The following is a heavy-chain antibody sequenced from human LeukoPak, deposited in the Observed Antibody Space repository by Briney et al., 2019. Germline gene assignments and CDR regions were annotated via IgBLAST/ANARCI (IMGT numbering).Heavy chain of an antibody. Sequence: SGTLSLTCDVSGGSTSSNNWWSWVRQPPGKGLEWIAYISYSGTTNCNTSLKSRVTISIDTSKNQFSLKLSSVTAADTAVYYCARGVNWIDPWGQGTLVTVSS. D-gene: IGHD6-13*01. J-gene: IGHJ5*02. CDR1: GGSTSSNNW. V-gene: IGHV4-4*02. CDR2: ISYSGTT. CDR3: ARGVNWIDP.